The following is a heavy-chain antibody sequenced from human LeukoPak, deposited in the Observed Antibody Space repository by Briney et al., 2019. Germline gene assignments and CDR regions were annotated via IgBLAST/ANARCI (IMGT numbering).Heavy chain of an antibody. CDR3: ARPNTWITEGFDS. CDR1: GGSISSGSYY. V-gene: IGHV4-61*02. Sequence: PSETLSLTCTVSGGSISSGSYYWSWIRQPAGKGLEWIASIYNSGSTFYNPSLKSRVALSVDTSKNQFSLKLMSVTAADTAVYYCARPNTWITEGFDSWGQGILVTVSS. CDR2: IYNSGST. D-gene: IGHD3-16*01. J-gene: IGHJ5*01.